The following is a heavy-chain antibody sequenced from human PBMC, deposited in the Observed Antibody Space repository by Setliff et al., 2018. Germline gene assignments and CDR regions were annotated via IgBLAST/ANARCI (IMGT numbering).Heavy chain of an antibody. J-gene: IGHJ4*02. V-gene: IGHV1-18*01. Sequence: ASVKVSCKASDYAFVSYGLSWMRQAPGQGLEWLGWISAYTGKADYAHNFQDRLTMTTDTSTNTACMELRSLTSDDTAVYFCARAPRLEWILPTFDYWGQGTPVTVSS. CDR2: ISAYTGKA. CDR1: DYAFVSYG. D-gene: IGHD3-3*01. CDR3: ARAPRLEWILPTFDY.